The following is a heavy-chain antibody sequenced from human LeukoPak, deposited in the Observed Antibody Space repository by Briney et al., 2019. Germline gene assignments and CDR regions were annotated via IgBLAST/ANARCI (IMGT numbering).Heavy chain of an antibody. CDR2: IHPGDSET. J-gene: IGHJ4*02. CDR1: GYSFSSYW. Sequence: GESLKISCKASGYSFSSYWIVWVRQMPGKGLEWMGMIHPGDSETRYSPSFQGQVTISADKSITTAYVQWGSLKASDTAMYYCARQYPWGDSSPGADYWGQGTLVTVSS. V-gene: IGHV5-51*01. D-gene: IGHD2-21*02. CDR3: ARQYPWGDSSPGADY.